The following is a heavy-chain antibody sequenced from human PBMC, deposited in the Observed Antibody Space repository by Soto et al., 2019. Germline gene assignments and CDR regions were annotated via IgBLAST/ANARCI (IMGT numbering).Heavy chain of an antibody. CDR1: GYTFTGYY. CDR2: INPNSGGT. V-gene: IGHV1-2*02. J-gene: IGHJ6*03. Sequence: QVQLVQSGAEVKKPGASVKVSCKASGYTFTGYYMHWVRQAPGQGLEWMGWINPNSGGTKYAQKLQGGVTMTRNTSISTAYMALSRLRSDDTAVYYCARGPDYYYYMDVWGRGTTVTVSS. CDR3: ARGPDYYYYMDV.